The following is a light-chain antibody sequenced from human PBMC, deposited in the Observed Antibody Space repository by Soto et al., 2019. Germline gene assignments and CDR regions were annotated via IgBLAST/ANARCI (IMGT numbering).Light chain of an antibody. CDR3: QQSYSTLTWT. CDR1: QSISSY. J-gene: IGKJ1*01. Sequence: DIQMTQSPSSRSASVVDRVTITFRASQSISSYLNWYQQKPGKAPKLLIYAASSLQSGVPSRFSGSGSGTDFTLTISSLQPEDFATYYCQQSYSTLTWTFGQGTKVDIK. V-gene: IGKV1-39*01. CDR2: AAS.